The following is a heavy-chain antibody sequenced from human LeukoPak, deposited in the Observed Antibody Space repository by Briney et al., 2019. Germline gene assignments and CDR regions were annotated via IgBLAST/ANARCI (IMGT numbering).Heavy chain of an antibody. J-gene: IGHJ4*02. CDR1: GGSISSYY. D-gene: IGHD3-22*01. CDR2: IYTSGST. V-gene: IGHV4-4*07. Sequence: SETLSLTCTVAGGSISSYYWSWIRQPAGKGLEWIGRIYTSGSTNYNPSLKSRVTISVDTSKNQFSLKLSSVTAADTAVYYCARDVTMIRRRSYFDYWGQGTLVTVSS. CDR3: ARDVTMIRRRSYFDY.